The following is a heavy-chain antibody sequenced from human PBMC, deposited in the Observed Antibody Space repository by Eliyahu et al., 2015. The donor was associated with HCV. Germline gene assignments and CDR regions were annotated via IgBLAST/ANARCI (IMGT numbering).Heavy chain of an antibody. Sequence: EVQLVQSGAEVKKPGESLKISXKASGYSFSNSWLTWVRQMPGKGLEWMAIFYPGDSDTRYSPSFQGQVSISADKSISTAYLQWSSLKASDTAMYYCARLKGYYGDYGDSWGRGTLVTVSS. CDR3: ARLKGYYGDYGDS. D-gene: IGHD4-17*01. CDR1: GYSFSNSW. J-gene: IGHJ5*01. V-gene: IGHV5-51*01. CDR2: FYPGDSDT.